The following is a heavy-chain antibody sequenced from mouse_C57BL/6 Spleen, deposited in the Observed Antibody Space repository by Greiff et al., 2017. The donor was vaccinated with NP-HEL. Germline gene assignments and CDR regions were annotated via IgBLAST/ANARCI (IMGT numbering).Heavy chain of an antibody. D-gene: IGHD1-1*01. CDR1: GYTFTSYW. CDR2: IDPSDSYT. Sequence: VQLQQPGAELVKPGASVKLSCKASGYTFTSYWMQWVKQRPGQGLEWIGEIDPSDSYTNYNQKFKGKATLTVDTSSSTAYMQLSSLTSEDSAVYYCARTHYYGSSYVGYWGQGTTLTVSS. J-gene: IGHJ2*01. CDR3: ARTHYYGSSYVGY. V-gene: IGHV1-50*01.